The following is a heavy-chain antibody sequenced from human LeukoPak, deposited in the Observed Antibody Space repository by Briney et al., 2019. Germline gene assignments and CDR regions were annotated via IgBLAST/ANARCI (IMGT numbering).Heavy chain of an antibody. V-gene: IGHV4-34*01. J-gene: IGHJ4*02. CDR2: INHSGST. CDR3: ARVNDSYFDY. D-gene: IGHD3-16*01. Sequence: SETLSLTCAAYGGSFSGYYWSWIRQPPGKGLEWIGEINHSGSTNYNPSLKSRVTISVDTSKNQFSLKLSSVTAADTAVYYCARVNDSYFDYWGQGTLVTVSS. CDR1: GGSFSGYY.